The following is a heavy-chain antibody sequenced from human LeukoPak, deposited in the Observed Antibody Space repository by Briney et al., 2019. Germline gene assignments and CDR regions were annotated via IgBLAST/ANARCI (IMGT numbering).Heavy chain of an antibody. CDR3: ARRVRDSSGWYYFDY. CDR1: GGSISSSSYY. Sequence: PSETLSLTCTVSGGSISSSSYYWGRLRQPPGKGLEWIGSIYYSGSTYYNPSLKSRVTISVDTSKNQFSLKLSSVTAADTAVYYCARRVRDSSGWYYFDYWGQGTLVTVSS. J-gene: IGHJ4*02. V-gene: IGHV4-39*01. D-gene: IGHD6-19*01. CDR2: IYYSGST.